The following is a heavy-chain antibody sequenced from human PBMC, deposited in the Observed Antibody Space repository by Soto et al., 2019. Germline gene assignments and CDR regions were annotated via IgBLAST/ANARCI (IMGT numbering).Heavy chain of an antibody. Sequence: QVQLVESGGGVVQPGRSLRLSCAASGFTFSTSGMHWVRQAPGKGLEWVAVIWYDGSNKDYADSVKGRFTISRDNFKNTLYLQMNSLRAEDTAVYYCARDLEGATTWEYYLDYWGQGTLVAVSS. D-gene: IGHD1-26*01. V-gene: IGHV3-33*01. J-gene: IGHJ4*02. CDR3: ARDLEGATTWEYYLDY. CDR2: IWYDGSNK. CDR1: GFTFSTSG.